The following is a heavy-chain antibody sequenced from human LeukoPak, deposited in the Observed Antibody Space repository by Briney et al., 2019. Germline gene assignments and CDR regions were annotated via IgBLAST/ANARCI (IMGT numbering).Heavy chain of an antibody. J-gene: IGHJ4*02. Sequence: GGSLRLSCAASGFTFSSYVMHWVRQAPGKGLEWVAFISYDGSNKYYADSVKGRCTISRDNSKNTVYLQMNSLRAEDTAVYYCAKDRYSGSYLQTGPCAHWGQGTLVTVSS. V-gene: IGHV3-30*18. CDR3: AKDRYSGSYLQTGPCAH. D-gene: IGHD1-26*01. CDR1: GFTFSSYV. CDR2: ISYDGSNK.